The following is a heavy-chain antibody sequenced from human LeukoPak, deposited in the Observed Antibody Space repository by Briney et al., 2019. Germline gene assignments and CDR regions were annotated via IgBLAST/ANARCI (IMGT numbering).Heavy chain of an antibody. D-gene: IGHD6-13*01. CDR1: GGSISSGGYY. CDR3: ARDPFSSSWTDDY. Sequence: SETLSLTCTVSGGSISSGGYYWSWIRQHPGKGLEWIGYIYYSGSTYYNPSLKSRVTISVDTSKNQFSLKLSSVTAADTAVYYCARDPFSSSWTDDYWGQGTLVTVSS. J-gene: IGHJ4*02. CDR2: IYYSGST. V-gene: IGHV4-31*03.